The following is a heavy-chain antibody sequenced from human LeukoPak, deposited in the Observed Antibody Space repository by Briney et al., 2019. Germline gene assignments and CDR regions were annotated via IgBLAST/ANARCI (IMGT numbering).Heavy chain of an antibody. CDR2: INPNSGGT. D-gene: IGHD3-10*01. CDR1: GYTFTGYY. CDR3: ARAVMVRGVIQEYLSWFDP. V-gene: IGHV1-2*02. J-gene: IGHJ5*02. Sequence: ASVKVSCKASGYTFTGYYLHWVRQAPGQGLEWMGSINPNSGGTNYAQKFQGTVTMTRDTSISTAYMELSRLRSDDTAVYYCARAVMVRGVIQEYLSWFDPWGQGTLVTVSS.